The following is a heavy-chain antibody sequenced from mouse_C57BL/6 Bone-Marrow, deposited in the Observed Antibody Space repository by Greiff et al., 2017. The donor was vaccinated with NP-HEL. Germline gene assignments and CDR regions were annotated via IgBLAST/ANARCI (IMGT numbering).Heavy chain of an antibody. CDR2: IWSGGST. V-gene: IGHV2-2*01. J-gene: IGHJ3*01. D-gene: IGHD2-4*01. Sequence: VQLQQSGPGLVQPSQSLSITCTVSGFSLTSYGVHWVRLSPGKGLEWLGVIWSGGSTDYNAAFISRLSISKDNSKSQVFFKMNSLQADDTAIYYCARNSYYDPFAYWGQGTLVTVSA. CDR1: GFSLTSYG. CDR3: ARNSYYDPFAY.